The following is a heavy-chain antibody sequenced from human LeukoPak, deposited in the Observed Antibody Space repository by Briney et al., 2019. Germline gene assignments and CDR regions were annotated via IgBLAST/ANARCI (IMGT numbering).Heavy chain of an antibody. J-gene: IGHJ6*02. CDR3: ARGRPEYSSSSHYYYGMDV. V-gene: IGHV1-2*04. Sequence: ASVKVPCKASGYTFTGYYMHWVRQAPGQGLEWMGWINPNSGGTNYAQKFQGWVTMTRDTSISTAYMELSRLRSDDTAVYYCARGRPEYSSSSHYYYGMDVWGQGTTVTVSS. D-gene: IGHD6-6*01. CDR1: GYTFTGYY. CDR2: INPNSGGT.